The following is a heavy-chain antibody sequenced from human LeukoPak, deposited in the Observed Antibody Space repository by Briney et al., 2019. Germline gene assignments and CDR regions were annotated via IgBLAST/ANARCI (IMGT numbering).Heavy chain of an antibody. Sequence: GGSLRLSCAASGFTVSSNYMSWVRQAPGKGLEWVSVNYSGGSTYYADSVKGRFTISRDNSKNTLYLQMNSLRAEDTAVYYCARDVLVTTVPQGAFDIWGQGTMVTVSS. J-gene: IGHJ3*02. V-gene: IGHV3-53*01. CDR3: ARDVLVTTVPQGAFDI. CDR1: GFTVSSNY. D-gene: IGHD4-17*01. CDR2: NYSGGST.